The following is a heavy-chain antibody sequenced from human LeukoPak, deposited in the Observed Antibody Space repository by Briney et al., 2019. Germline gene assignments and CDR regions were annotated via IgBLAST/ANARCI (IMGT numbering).Heavy chain of an antibody. J-gene: IGHJ5*02. D-gene: IGHD3-3*01. CDR1: GFTFRSYA. Sequence: GGSLRLSCAASGFTFRSYAMSWVRQAPGKGLGWVSAIRGSGGSTYYADAVKGRVTISRDKSKTTLYLQMNSMRAEDTAVYYCANAAVLRPRWIDLWGQGTLVTVSS. CDR2: IRGSGGST. CDR3: ANAAVLRPRWIDL. V-gene: IGHV3-23*01.